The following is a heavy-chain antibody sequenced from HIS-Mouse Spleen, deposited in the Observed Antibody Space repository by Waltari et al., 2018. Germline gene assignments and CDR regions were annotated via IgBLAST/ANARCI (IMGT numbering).Heavy chain of an antibody. V-gene: IGHV4-4*07. CDR3: ASSWLGVLNFDY. D-gene: IGHD6-19*01. CDR1: GGSISSHY. CDR2: IYTSGST. J-gene: IGHJ4*02. Sequence: QVQLQESGPGLVQPSETLSLTFTVSGGSISSHYWRWTRQPAGKGLEWSGRIYTSGSTNYNPSLKSRVTMSVDTSKSQFSLKLSSVTAADTAVYYCASSWLGVLNFDYWGQGTLVTVSS.